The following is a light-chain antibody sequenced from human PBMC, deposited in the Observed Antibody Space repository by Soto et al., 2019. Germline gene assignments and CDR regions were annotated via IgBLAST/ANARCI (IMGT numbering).Light chain of an antibody. J-gene: IGLJ7*01. CDR2: GNS. V-gene: IGLV1-40*01. CDR3: QSYDSSLSGSV. CDR1: SSNIGAGYD. Sequence: VVTQPPSVSGAPGQRVTISCTGSSSNIGAGYDVHWYQQLPGTAPKLLIYGNSNRPSGVPDRFSGSKSGTSASLAITGLQAEDEADYYCQSYDSSLSGSVFGGGTQLTVL.